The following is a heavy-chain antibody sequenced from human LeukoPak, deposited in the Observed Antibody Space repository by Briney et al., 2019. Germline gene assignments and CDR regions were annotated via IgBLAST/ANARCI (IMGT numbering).Heavy chain of an antibody. CDR2: IYCSGST. CDR3: ARASEDYYYYYMDV. V-gene: IGHV4-59*01. Sequence: SETLSLTCTVSGGSISSYYWSWIRQPPGKGLEWIGYIYCSGSTNYNPSLKSRVTISVDTSKNQFSLKLSSVTAADTAVYYCARASEDYYYYYMDVWGKGTTVTISS. CDR1: GGSISSYY. D-gene: IGHD1-14*01. J-gene: IGHJ6*03.